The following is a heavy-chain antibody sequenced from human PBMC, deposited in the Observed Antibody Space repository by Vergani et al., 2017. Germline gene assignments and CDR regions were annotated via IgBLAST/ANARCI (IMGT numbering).Heavy chain of an antibody. Sequence: QLQLQESGPGLVKPSETLSLTCTVSGGSISSSSYYWGWIRQPPGKGLEWIGSIYYSGSTYYTPSLKSRVTISVDTSKNQFSLKLSSVTAADTAVYYCARSKRYCSSTSCQPFDYWDRGTLVTVSS. J-gene: IGHJ4*02. CDR1: GGSISSSSYY. CDR2: IYYSGST. D-gene: IGHD2-2*01. CDR3: ARSKRYCSSTSCQPFDY. V-gene: IGHV4-39*01.